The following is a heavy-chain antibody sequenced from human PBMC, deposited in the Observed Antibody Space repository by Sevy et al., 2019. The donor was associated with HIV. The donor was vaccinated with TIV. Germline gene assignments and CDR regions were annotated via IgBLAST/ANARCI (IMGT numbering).Heavy chain of an antibody. Sequence: SETLSLTCTVSDGSISSGDYYWSWIRQPPGKGLEWIGYIYYSGSTYYNPSLKSRVTISVDTSKNQFSLKLSSVTAADTAVYYCAGDILTGYYSWGQGTLVTVSS. CDR1: DGSISSGDYY. D-gene: IGHD3-9*01. J-gene: IGHJ4*02. CDR2: IYYSGST. CDR3: AGDILTGYYS. V-gene: IGHV4-30-4*02.